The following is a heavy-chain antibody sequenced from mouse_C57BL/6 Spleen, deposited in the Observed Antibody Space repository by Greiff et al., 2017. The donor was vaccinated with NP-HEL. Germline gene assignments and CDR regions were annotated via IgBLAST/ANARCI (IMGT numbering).Heavy chain of an antibody. CDR2: ISNGGGST. CDR3: ARRGNSNDAMDY. Sequence: EVKLMESGGGLVQPGGSLKLSCAASGFTFSDYYMYWVRQTPEKRLEWVAYISNGGGSTYYPDTVKGRFTISRDNAKNTLYLQMSRLKSEDTAMYYCARRGNSNDAMDYWGQGTSVTVSS. CDR1: GFTFSDYY. J-gene: IGHJ4*01. D-gene: IGHD2-5*01. V-gene: IGHV5-12*01.